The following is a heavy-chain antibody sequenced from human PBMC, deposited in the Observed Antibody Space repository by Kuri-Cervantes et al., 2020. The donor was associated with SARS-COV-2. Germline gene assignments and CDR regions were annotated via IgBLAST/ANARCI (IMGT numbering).Heavy chain of an antibody. D-gene: IGHD2-2*01. CDR3: ARRKYAGYMDV. CDR1: GGSIISSTFY. J-gene: IGHJ6*03. CDR2: IDYSRST. Sequence: SETLSLTCTVSGGSIISSTFYWGWIRQPPVKGLEWIGSIDYSRSTYYNPSLKSRVTISIDTYKNQFSLKLSSVTAADTAVYYCARRKYAGYMDVWGKGTTVTVSS. V-gene: IGHV4-39*01.